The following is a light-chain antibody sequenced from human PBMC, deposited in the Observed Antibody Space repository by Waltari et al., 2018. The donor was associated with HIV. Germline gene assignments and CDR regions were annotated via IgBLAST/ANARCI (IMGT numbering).Light chain of an antibody. Sequence: DIQMTQSPSSLSAYVGDRVTITCRASQSISNYLNCYQQKPGKAPEVLIYTASGLQSGVPSRFSGSGSGTDFTLTISSLQPEDFATYYCQQSYDSPRTFGQGTKVEIK. CDR2: TAS. V-gene: IGKV1-39*01. J-gene: IGKJ1*01. CDR3: QQSYDSPRT. CDR1: QSISNY.